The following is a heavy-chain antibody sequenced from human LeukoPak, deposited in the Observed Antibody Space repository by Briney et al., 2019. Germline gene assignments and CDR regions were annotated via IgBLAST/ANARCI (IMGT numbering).Heavy chain of an antibody. V-gene: IGHV1-69*13. CDR2: IIPIFGTA. CDR1: GGTFSSYA. CDR3: ACGYSYGYPVDY. D-gene: IGHD5-18*01. Sequence: ASVKVSCKASGGTFSSYAISWVRQAPGQGLEWMGGIIPIFGTANYAQKFQGRVTITADESTSTAYMELSSLRSEDTAVYYCACGYSYGYPVDYWGQGTLVTVSS. J-gene: IGHJ4*02.